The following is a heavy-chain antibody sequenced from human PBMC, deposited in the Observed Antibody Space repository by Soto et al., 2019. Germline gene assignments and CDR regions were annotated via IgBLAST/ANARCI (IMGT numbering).Heavy chain of an antibody. V-gene: IGHV3-23*01. CDR3: ATYGSGVNSEFKY. Sequence: GGSLRLSCAASGFFFSTHAMSWVRQAPGKGLEWVSSISHSDGRTWYADSVKGRFTISRDNSKNTLNLQMNSLRAEDTATYYCATYGSGVNSEFKYWGQGTLVTVSS. D-gene: IGHD3-10*01. CDR2: ISHSDGRT. CDR1: GFFFSTHA. J-gene: IGHJ4*02.